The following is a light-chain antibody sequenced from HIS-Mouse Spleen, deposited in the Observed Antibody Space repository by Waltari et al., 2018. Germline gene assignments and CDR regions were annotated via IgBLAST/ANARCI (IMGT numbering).Light chain of an antibody. CDR3: SSYTSSSTLV. CDR1: SSDVGGYNY. CDR2: DVS. J-gene: IGLJ2*01. Sequence: QSALTQPASVSGSPGQSIPIPCTGTSSDVGGYNYVPWYQQHPGKAPKLMICDVSNRPSGVSNRFSGSKSGNTASLTISGLQAEDEADYYCSSYTSSSTLVFGGGTKLTVL. V-gene: IGLV2-14*03.